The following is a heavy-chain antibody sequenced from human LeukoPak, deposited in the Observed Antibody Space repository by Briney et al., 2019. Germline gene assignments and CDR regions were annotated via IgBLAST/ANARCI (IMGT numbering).Heavy chain of an antibody. CDR3: ARDSPAAKRGHAFDI. J-gene: IGHJ3*02. D-gene: IGHD2-2*01. Sequence: SETLSLTCTVSGGSISSSSYYWGWIRQPPGKGLEWIGYIYYSGSTNYNPSLKSRVTTSVDTSKNQFSLKLSSVTAADTAVYYCARDSPAAKRGHAFDIWGQGTMVTVSS. CDR1: GGSISSSSYY. V-gene: IGHV4-61*01. CDR2: IYYSGST.